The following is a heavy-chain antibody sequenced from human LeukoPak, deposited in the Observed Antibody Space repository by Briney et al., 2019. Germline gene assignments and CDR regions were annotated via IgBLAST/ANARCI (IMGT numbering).Heavy chain of an antibody. J-gene: IGHJ1*01. Sequence: ASVNVSCKASGYTFTSYYMHWVRQAPGQGLEWMGIINPSGGSTSYAQKFQGRVTLTRDTSITTAYMELSRLRSDDTAVYYCARVLKDGYNNGNFQHWGQGTLVTVSS. CDR3: ARVLKDGYNNGNFQH. CDR2: INPSGGST. CDR1: GYTFTSYY. D-gene: IGHD5-24*01. V-gene: IGHV1-46*01.